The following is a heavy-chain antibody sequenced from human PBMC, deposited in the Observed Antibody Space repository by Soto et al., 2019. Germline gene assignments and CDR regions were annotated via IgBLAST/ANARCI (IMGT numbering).Heavy chain of an antibody. CDR2: ISCDGSNK. J-gene: IGHJ6*02. Sequence: GGSLRLSCAASGFTFSSYGMHWVRQAQGKGLGWVAVISCDGSNKYYADSVKGRFTISRDNSKNTLYLQMNSLRAEDTAVHYCARDSPPDYEDSSGNLSKYCMDFWDQETTVAASS. V-gene: IGHV3-30*03. D-gene: IGHD3-22*01. CDR3: ARDSPPDYEDSSGNLSKYCMDF. CDR1: GFTFSSYG.